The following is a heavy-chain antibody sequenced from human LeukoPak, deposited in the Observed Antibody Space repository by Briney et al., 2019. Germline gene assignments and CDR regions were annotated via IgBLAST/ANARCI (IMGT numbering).Heavy chain of an antibody. CDR2: ISSSSYI. V-gene: IGHV3-21*01. CDR3: ARDLSSGRNDAFDI. Sequence: PGGSLRLSCAASGFTFSSYSMNWVRQAPGKGLEWVSSISSSSYIYYADSVKGRFTISRDSAKNSLYLQMNSLRAEDTAVYYCARDLSSGRNDAFDIWGQGTMVTVSS. D-gene: IGHD6-19*01. J-gene: IGHJ3*02. CDR1: GFTFSSYS.